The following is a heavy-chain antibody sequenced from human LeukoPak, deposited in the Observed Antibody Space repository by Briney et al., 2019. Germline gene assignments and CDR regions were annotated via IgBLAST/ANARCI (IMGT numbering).Heavy chain of an antibody. CDR2: VSYSGST. CDR3: ARAPIRYCSGGTCYSHFDY. D-gene: IGHD2-15*01. Sequence: PSETLSLTCSVAGGSMSIYYWSWIRQLPGKGLEWIGYVSYSGSTNYNPSLKSRVTISVDTSRSQFSLKLSSVTAADTAMYYCARAPIRYCSGGTCYSHFDYWGHGNPVTVSS. CDR1: GGSMSIYY. V-gene: IGHV4-59*01. J-gene: IGHJ4*01.